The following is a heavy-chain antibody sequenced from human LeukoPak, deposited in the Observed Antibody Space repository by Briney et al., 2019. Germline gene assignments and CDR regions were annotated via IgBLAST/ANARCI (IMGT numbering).Heavy chain of an antibody. CDR1: GGSISSSNW. D-gene: IGHD3-22*01. V-gene: IGHV4-4*02. Sequence: SETLSLTCAVSGGSISSSNWWSWVRQPPGKGLEWIGEIYHSGSTNYNPSLKSRVTISVDKSKNQFSLKLSSVTAADTAVYYCARVDYDSSGYYGDAFDIWGQGTMVTVSS. CDR2: IYHSGST. J-gene: IGHJ3*02. CDR3: ARVDYDSSGYYGDAFDI.